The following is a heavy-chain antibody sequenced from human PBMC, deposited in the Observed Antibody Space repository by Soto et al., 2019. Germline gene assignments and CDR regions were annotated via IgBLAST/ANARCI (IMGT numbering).Heavy chain of an antibody. J-gene: IGHJ4*02. V-gene: IGHV6-1*01. D-gene: IGHD6-19*01. CDR2: TYYRSNWRH. Sequence: SQTLSLTCAISGDSVSSNTAAWNWIRSSPSRGLEWLGRTYYRSNWRHDYAVSVKSRITVNPDTSKNHFSLQLNSVTPDDTAVYYFARCVAGSGFGFWGQVTLVTVSS. CDR3: ARCVAGSGFGF. CDR1: GDSVSSNTAA.